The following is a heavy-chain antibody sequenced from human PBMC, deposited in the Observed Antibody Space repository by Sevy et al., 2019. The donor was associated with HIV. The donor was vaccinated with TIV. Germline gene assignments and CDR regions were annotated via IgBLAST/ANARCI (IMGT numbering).Heavy chain of an antibody. CDR3: ARREIAAAGYFDY. J-gene: IGHJ4*02. D-gene: IGHD6-13*01. V-gene: IGHV4-59*01. CDR2: IYYSGST. Sequence: SETLSLTCTVSGGSISGYYWSWIRQPPGKGLEWIGYIYYSGSTNYNPSLKSRVTISVDTSKNQFSLKLSSVTAADTAVYYCARREIAAAGYFDYWGQGTLVTVSS. CDR1: GGSISGYY.